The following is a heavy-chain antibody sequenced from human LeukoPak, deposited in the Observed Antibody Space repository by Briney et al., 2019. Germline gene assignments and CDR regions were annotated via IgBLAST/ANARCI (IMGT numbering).Heavy chain of an antibody. V-gene: IGHV3-11*01. CDR3: ARSLKDAITMIMVALDY. CDR1: GFTFSDYY. Sequence: GGSLRLSCAPSGFTFSDYYMSWIRQAPGKGLEWVSYISSSGSTIFYADSVKGRFTISRDNAKNSLYLQMNSLRAEDTAMYYCARSLKDAITMIMVALDYWGQGTLVTVSS. CDR2: ISSSGSTI. J-gene: IGHJ4*02. D-gene: IGHD3-22*01.